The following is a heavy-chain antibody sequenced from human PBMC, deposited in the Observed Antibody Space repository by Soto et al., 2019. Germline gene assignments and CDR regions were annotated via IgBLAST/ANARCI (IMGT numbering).Heavy chain of an antibody. CDR2: IYYSGST. CDR3: ARSRGSSTSWVQFDY. D-gene: IGHD2-2*01. V-gene: IGHV4-31*03. CDR1: GGSFSSGGYY. Sequence: QVQLQESGPGLVKPSQTLSLTCTVSGGSFSSGGYYWSWIRQHPGKGLEWIGYIYYSGSTYYNPSLKSRVTISVDTSKNQFSLKLSSVTAADTAVYYCARSRGSSTSWVQFDYWGQGTLVTVSS. J-gene: IGHJ4*02.